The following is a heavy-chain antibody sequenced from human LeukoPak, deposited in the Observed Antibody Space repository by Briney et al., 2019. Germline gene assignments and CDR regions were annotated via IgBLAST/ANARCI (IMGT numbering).Heavy chain of an antibody. J-gene: IGHJ4*02. V-gene: IGHV6-1*01. Sequence: SQTLSLTCAISGDRVSSNSAAWNWIRQSPSRGLEWLGRTYYRSDWYGDYAVSVKSRVSITPDTAKNQFSLQLNSVTPEDTAIYYCAREGSYFDYWGQGTLVTVSS. CDR3: AREGSYFDY. CDR1: GDRVSSNSAA. CDR2: TYYRSDWYG.